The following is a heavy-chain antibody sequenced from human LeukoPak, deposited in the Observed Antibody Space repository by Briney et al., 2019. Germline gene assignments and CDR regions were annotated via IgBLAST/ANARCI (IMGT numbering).Heavy chain of an antibody. CDR1: GFTFSDYG. V-gene: IGHV3-30*18. CDR3: AKIPQGGTAGTYFDY. J-gene: IGHJ4*02. D-gene: IGHD1-26*01. CDR2: ISYDGSNK. Sequence: PGGSLRLSCAASGFTFSDYGIHWVRQAPGKGLEWVAVISYDGSNKNYADSVKGRFTISRDNSKSTLYLQMNSLRPEDTAVYYCAKIPQGGTAGTYFDYWGQGTLVTVSS.